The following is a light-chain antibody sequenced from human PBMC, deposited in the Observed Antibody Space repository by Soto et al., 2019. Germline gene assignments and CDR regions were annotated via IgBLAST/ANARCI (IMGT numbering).Light chain of an antibody. CDR2: GNN. Sequence: QSVLTQPRSVSGSPGQSVTISCSGGGSNIGAGYDVHWYQQLPEAAPKLLIYGNNIRPSGVPDRFSGSKSGTSASLAITGLQADDEADYYCHSYDRSLSGSVFGGGTKLTVL. J-gene: IGLJ3*02. CDR3: HSYDRSLSGSV. CDR1: GSNIGAGYD. V-gene: IGLV1-40*01.